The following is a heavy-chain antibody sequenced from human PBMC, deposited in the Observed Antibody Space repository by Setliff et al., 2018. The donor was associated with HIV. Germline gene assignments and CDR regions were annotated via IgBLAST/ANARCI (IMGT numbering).Heavy chain of an antibody. J-gene: IGHJ3*02. V-gene: IGHV7-4-1*02. Sequence: WASVKVSCKASGNTFTNYAMNWVRQAPGQGLEWMGWINTNTGNPMYAQGFTGRFVFSLDTSASTAYLQISSLKAEDTAVYYCARERGGVTMIVVVNDAFDIWGQGTMVTVSS. D-gene: IGHD3-22*01. CDR2: INTNTGNP. CDR1: GNTFTNYA. CDR3: ARERGGVTMIVVVNDAFDI.